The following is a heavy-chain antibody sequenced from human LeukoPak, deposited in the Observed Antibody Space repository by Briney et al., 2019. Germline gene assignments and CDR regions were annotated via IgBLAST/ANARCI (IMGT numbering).Heavy chain of an antibody. J-gene: IGHJ4*02. V-gene: IGHV4-4*09. D-gene: IGHD4-23*01. CDR3: ARRATGLGGGYFDY. Sequence: SETLSLTCAVSGGSISSYYWSWIRQTPGKGLEWIGYIYASGSTTYNPSLKSRVTISIDTSKKKLSLKLSSVTAADTAVYYCARRATGLGGGYFDYCGQGTLVSVSS. CDR2: IYASGST. CDR1: GGSISSYY.